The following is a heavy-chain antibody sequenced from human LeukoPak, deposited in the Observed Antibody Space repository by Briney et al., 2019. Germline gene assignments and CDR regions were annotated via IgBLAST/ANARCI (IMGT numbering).Heavy chain of an antibody. Sequence: ASVKVSCKASGYTFTSYGISWVRQAPGQGLEWMGWISAYNGNTNYAQKLQGRVTMTTDTSTSTAYMELRSLRSDDTAVYYCAREMASYGRESYFDCWGQGTLVTVSS. D-gene: IGHD5-18*01. J-gene: IGHJ4*02. CDR2: ISAYNGNT. CDR3: AREMASYGRESYFDC. CDR1: GYTFTSYG. V-gene: IGHV1-18*01.